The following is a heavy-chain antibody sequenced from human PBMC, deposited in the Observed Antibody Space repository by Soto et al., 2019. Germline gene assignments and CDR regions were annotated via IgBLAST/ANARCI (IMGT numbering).Heavy chain of an antibody. CDR3: AREQTSVSSSWYSYYYVMDV. J-gene: IGHJ6*02. CDR2: IIPIFGTA. Sequence: GASVKVSCKASGGTFSSYAISWVRQAPGQGLEWMGGIIPIFGTANYAQKFQGRVTITADESTSTAYMELSSLRSEDTAVYYCAREQTSVSSSWYSYYYVMDVWGQGTTVIVSS. CDR1: GGTFSSYA. V-gene: IGHV1-69*13. D-gene: IGHD6-13*01.